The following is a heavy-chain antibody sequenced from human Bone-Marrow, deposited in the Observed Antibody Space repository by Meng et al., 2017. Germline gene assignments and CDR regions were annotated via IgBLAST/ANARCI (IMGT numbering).Heavy chain of an antibody. CDR1: GLSFTDAW. CDR3: ATGAAAADH. J-gene: IGHJ4*02. V-gene: IGHV3-15*01. CDR2: IKRNSDGGTI. D-gene: IGHD6-13*01. Sequence: EVQVVEVGGGLVKPGGSLGLSCVASGLSFTDAWMSWVRQAPGKGLEWVGRIKRNSDGGTIDYAAPVKGRFTISRDDSKNMLYLQMDSLITEDTAVYFCATGAAAADHWGQGTLVTVSS.